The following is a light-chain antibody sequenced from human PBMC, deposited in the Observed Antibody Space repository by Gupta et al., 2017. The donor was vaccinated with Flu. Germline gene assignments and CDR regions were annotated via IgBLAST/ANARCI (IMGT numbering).Light chain of an antibody. CDR3: ETGGSANYV. V-gene: IGLV4-60*03. CDR2: LESSGTY. Sequence: QPVLSPSSSASASLGSSVSLTCTLRNGHNTNIIAWHQQQPGKAPRFLMTLESSGTYRRGSGVPVRFSGSTSGADRYLTISNLQSEDEADYYCETGGSANYVFGTGTKVTVL. CDR1: NGHNTNI. J-gene: IGLJ1*01.